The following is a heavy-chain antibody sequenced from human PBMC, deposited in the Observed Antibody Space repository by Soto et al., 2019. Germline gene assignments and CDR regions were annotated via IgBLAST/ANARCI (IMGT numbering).Heavy chain of an antibody. CDR2: IYYSGST. V-gene: IGHV4-31*03. J-gene: IGHJ5*02. CDR3: ARQGRDDYSNYGWFDP. D-gene: IGHD4-4*01. CDR1: GGSISSGGYY. Sequence: SETLSLTCTVSGGSISSGGYYCSWIRQHPGKGLECIGYIYYSGSTYYNPSLKSRVTISVDTSKNQFSLKLRSVTAADTAVYYCARQGRDDYSNYGWFDPRGQGTLVTVSS.